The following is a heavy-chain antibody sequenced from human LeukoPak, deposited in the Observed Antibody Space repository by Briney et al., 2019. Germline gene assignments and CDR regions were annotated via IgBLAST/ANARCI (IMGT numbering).Heavy chain of an antibody. Sequence: GGSLRLSCAASGFTFSSYGMHWVRQAPGKGLEGVAFIRYDGSNKYYADSVKGRFTISRDNSKNTLYLQMNSLRAEDTAVYYCASLPGSMGDYYYYYYMDVWGKGTTVTVSS. CDR1: GFTFSSYG. CDR3: ASLPGSMGDYYYYYYMDV. J-gene: IGHJ6*03. V-gene: IGHV3-30*02. D-gene: IGHD2-2*01. CDR2: IRYDGSNK.